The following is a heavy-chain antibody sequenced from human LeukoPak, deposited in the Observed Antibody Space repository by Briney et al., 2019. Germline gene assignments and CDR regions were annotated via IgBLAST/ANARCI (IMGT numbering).Heavy chain of an antibody. V-gene: IGHV3-21*01. CDR3: AGALPYSYGSMDF. Sequence: GGSLRLSCADSGFTFSSYSMNWVRQAPGKGLEWVSSISSGSKYIYNADSVKGRFTISRDNAKNSLYLQMNSLRAEDTAVYYCAGALPYSYGSMDFWGQGTLVIVSS. J-gene: IGHJ4*02. CDR2: ISSGSKYI. CDR1: GFTFSSYS. D-gene: IGHD5-18*01.